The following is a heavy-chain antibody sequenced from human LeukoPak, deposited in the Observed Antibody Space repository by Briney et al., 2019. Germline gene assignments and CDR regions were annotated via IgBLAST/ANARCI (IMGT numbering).Heavy chain of an antibody. CDR1: GCRLSRYE. V-gene: IGHV3-48*03. J-gene: IGHJ5*02. Sequence: GPMRLYSGAEGCRLSRYEMNWGRRDPGKEGEWGSYINSSGSTIYYAASVKVRFTISRDNAKNSLYLQMNSLRAEDTAVYYCAAGLVLWFGEPPPPSWFDLWGQGTLVTVSS. D-gene: IGHD3-10*01. CDR2: INSSGSTI. CDR3: AAGLVLWFGEPPPPSWFDL.